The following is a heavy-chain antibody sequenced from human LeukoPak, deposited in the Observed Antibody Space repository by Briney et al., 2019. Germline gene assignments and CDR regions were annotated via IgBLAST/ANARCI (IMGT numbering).Heavy chain of an antibody. CDR2: IIGSGGST. CDR1: GFTFSSYA. Sequence: GGSLRLSCAASGFTFSSYAMSWVRQAPGKGLEWVSAIIGSGGSTYYADSVKGRFTISRDNSKNTLYLQMNSLRAEDTAVYYCAKEDDSSGYYHAEYFQHWGQGTLVTVSS. CDR3: AKEDDSSGYYHAEYFQH. D-gene: IGHD3-22*01. V-gene: IGHV3-23*01. J-gene: IGHJ1*01.